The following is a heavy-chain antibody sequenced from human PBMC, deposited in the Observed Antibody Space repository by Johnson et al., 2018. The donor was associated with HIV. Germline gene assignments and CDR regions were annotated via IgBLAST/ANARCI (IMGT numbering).Heavy chain of an antibody. Sequence: VQLVESGGDLVQPGGSLRLSCAASGFTVSNNYVSWVRQAPGKGLEWVSVIYASGDTYHAASVKGRFTISRDNSKNTVYLQMNSLRAEDTAVYYCAKGGGQLWFYIAFDIWGQGTMVTVSS. CDR3: AKGGGQLWFYIAFDI. J-gene: IGHJ3*02. CDR2: IYASGDT. V-gene: IGHV3-66*01. CDR1: GFTVSNNY. D-gene: IGHD5-18*01.